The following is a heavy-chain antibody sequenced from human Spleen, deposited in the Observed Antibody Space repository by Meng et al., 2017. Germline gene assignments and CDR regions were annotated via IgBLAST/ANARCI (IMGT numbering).Heavy chain of an antibody. CDR1: GYNYPDYY. CDR2: INPKSGDT. V-gene: IGHV1-2*06. Sequence: VELRKPGEEGRKPGATVTVSCKPSGYNYPDYYIHWERRAPGQGLEWMGRINPKSGDTHYAKKFQARVTMTGDTSISTAYMELSSLRSDDTAIYYCARATTEQEIHFDYWGRGTLVTVSS. D-gene: IGHD1-1*01. CDR3: ARATTEQEIHFDY. J-gene: IGHJ4*02.